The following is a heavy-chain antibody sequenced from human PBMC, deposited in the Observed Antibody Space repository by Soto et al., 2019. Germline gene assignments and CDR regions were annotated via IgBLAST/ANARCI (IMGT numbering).Heavy chain of an antibody. CDR2: IKHSGSS. Sequence: PSVTLSLTCAVDAGSSRPYYGNLIRKSPGKGLEWIGKIKHSGSSNYNPSLRSRVSISVDMSKNQFSLRLTSVTAADTAVYYCARGGSSDWQVALDIWGQGTMVTVSS. V-gene: IGHV4-34*01. J-gene: IGHJ3*02. CDR1: AGSSRPYY. CDR3: ARGGSSDWQVALDI. D-gene: IGHD6-19*01.